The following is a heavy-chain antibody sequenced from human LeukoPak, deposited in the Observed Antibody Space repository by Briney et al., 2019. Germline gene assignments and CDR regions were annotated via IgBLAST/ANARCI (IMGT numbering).Heavy chain of an antibody. CDR3: ARRYPSVRGANLRPQEVRKYYFDY. J-gene: IGHJ4*02. CDR1: GFTFSSYG. Sequence: PGGSLRLSCAASGFTFSSYGMHWVRQAPGKGLEWIGDINHSGSTNYNPSLKSRVTISVDTSKNQFSLKVSSVTAADTAVYYCARRYPSVRGANLRPQEVRKYYFDYWGQGTLVTVSS. D-gene: IGHD3-10*01. V-gene: IGHV4-34*01. CDR2: INHSGST.